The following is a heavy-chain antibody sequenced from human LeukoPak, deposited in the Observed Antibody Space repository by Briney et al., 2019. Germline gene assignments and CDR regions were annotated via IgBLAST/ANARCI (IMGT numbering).Heavy chain of an antibody. CDR3: ARGGSYYDY. V-gene: IGHV4-34*01. D-gene: IGHD1-26*01. CDR1: GGSFSGYY. J-gene: IGHJ4*02. CDR2: IYYSGTT. Sequence: TSETLSLTCAVYGGSFSGYYWSWIRQPPGKGLEWIGSIYYSGTTYYNPSLKSRVTISVDTSKNHFSLKLSSVTAADTAVYYCARGGSYYDYWGQGTLVTVSS.